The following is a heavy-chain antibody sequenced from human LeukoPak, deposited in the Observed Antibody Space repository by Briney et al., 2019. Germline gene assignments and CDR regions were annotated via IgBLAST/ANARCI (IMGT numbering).Heavy chain of an antibody. CDR1: GYTFTGYY. D-gene: IGHD3-22*01. Sequence: ASVKVSCKASGYTFTGYYMHWVRQAPGQGLEWMGWINPNSGGTNYAQKFQGRVTMTRDTSISTAYMELSRLRSDGTAVYYCARSRYYYDSSGYCYWGQGTLVTVSS. J-gene: IGHJ4*02. CDR3: ARSRYYYDSSGYCY. V-gene: IGHV1-2*02. CDR2: INPNSGGT.